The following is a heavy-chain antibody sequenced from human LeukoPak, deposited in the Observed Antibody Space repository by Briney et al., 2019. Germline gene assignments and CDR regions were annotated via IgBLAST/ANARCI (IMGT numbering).Heavy chain of an antibody. V-gene: IGHV3-23*01. CDR2: ISPRGDIT. D-gene: IGHD2-21*01. CDR1: GFSFRSHG. CDR3: AKNGDRGAYYYMDV. Sequence: PGGTLRLSCAASGFSFRSHGMNWVRQAPGKGLEWVSGISPRGDITYYKDSVRGRFTISRDNFKNTVSLQLNSLRAEDTAIYYCAKNGDRGAYYYMDVWGKGTTVTI. J-gene: IGHJ6*03.